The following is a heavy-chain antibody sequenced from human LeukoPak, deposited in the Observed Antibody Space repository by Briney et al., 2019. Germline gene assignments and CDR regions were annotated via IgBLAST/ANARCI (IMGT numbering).Heavy chain of an antibody. CDR1: GFTVSSNY. CDR2: IYSGGST. J-gene: IGHJ4*02. CDR3: AQSGGSGWYNHY. D-gene: IGHD6-19*01. Sequence: GGSLRLSCAASGFTVSSNYMSWVRQAPGKGLGRVSVIYSGGSTYYADSVKGRFTISRDNSKNTLYLQMNSLRAEDTAVYYCAQSGGSGWYNHYWGQGTLVTASS. V-gene: IGHV3-53*01.